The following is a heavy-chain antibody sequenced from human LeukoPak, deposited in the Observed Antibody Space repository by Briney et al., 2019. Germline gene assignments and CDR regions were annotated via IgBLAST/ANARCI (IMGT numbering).Heavy chain of an antibody. J-gene: IGHJ4*01. CDR2: ISYDGNSK. Sequence: GRSLRLSCAASGFTFSRYGMHWVRQAPGKGLEWVAVISYDGNSKYYADSVKGRFTISRDNSKNTLYLQMNSLRVDDTAVYFCARAPVVSCRGAFCYPLDYWGHGILITVSS. D-gene: IGHD2-15*01. CDR3: ARAPVVSCRGAFCYPLDY. CDR1: GFTFSRYG. V-gene: IGHV3-30*03.